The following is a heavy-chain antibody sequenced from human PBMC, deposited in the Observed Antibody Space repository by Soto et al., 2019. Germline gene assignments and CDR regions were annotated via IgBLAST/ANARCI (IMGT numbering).Heavy chain of an antibody. J-gene: IGHJ6*01. CDR3: AGGEIVCYSSTSCYPAGSYYYYGMVV. V-gene: IGHV3-74*01. CDR1: GFTFSSYW. CDR2: INSDGSST. Sequence: SLRLSCAASGFTFSSYWMHWVRQAPGKGLVWVSRINSDGSSTSYADSVNGRFTISRDNAKNTLYLQMNSLRAGDTAVYYCAGGEIVCYSSTSCYPAGSYYYYGMVVWGQGTTGTVFS. D-gene: IGHD2-2*01.